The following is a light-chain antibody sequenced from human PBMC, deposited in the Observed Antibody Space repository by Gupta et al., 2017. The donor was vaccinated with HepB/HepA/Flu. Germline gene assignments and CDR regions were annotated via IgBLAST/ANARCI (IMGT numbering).Light chain of an antibody. CDR2: SNN. Sequence: QSVLTQPPSASGPPGQRVTISCSGSSSNIGSNTVNWYQQLPGTAPKLLIYSNNKRPSGVPDRFSGSKYGTSASLAISGLQAEDEADYYCAAWDDSRNGVVFGGGTKLTVL. CDR1: SSNIGSNT. CDR3: AAWDDSRNGVV. J-gene: IGLJ2*01. V-gene: IGLV1-44*01.